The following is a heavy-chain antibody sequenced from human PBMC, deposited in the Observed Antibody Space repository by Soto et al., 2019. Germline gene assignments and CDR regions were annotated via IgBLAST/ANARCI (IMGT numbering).Heavy chain of an antibody. J-gene: IGHJ4*02. CDR3: AKDLMGDRSCYHYGGDY. V-gene: IGHV3-30*18. Sequence: QVQLVESGGGVVQPGRSLRLSCAASGFTFNSYGMHWVRQAPGKGLEWVAIISYDGSNKYYADSVMGRFTISRDNSKNTLYLQMNSLRDEDTAVYYCAKDLMGDRSCYHYGGDYWGQGTLVTVSS. CDR1: GFTFNSYG. D-gene: IGHD3-22*01. CDR2: ISYDGSNK.